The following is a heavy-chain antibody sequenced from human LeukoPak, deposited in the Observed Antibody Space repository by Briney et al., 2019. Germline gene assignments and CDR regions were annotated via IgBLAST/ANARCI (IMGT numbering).Heavy chain of an antibody. CDR2: ISDSGGAT. V-gene: IGHV3-23*01. CDR1: GFSFSTYG. D-gene: IGHD1-1*01. Sequence: PGGSLRLSCAASGFSFSTYGMTWVRQAPGKGLEWVSTISDSGGATYYADSVNGRFTISRDSSRNTLLLQMNSLRDEDTAVYYCAKVSGFTTPVIGYNWFDPWGQGTLVTVSS. J-gene: IGHJ5*02. CDR3: AKVSGFTTPVIGYNWFDP.